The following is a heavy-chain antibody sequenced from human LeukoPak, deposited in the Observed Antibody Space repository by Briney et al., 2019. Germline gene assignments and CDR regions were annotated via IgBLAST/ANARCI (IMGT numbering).Heavy chain of an antibody. J-gene: IGHJ3*02. CDR3: ARAYSGSWTDAFDI. V-gene: IGHV4-59*01. Sequence: SETLSLTCTVSGGSISSYYWSWIRQPPGKGLEWIGYIYYSGSTNYNPSLKSRVTISVDTSKNQFSLKLSSVTAADTAVYYCARAYSGSWTDAFDIWGQGTMVTVSS. CDR1: GGSISSYY. D-gene: IGHD1-26*01. CDR2: IYYSGST.